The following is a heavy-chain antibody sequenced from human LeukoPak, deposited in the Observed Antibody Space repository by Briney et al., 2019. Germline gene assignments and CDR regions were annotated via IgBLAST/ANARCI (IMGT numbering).Heavy chain of an antibody. CDR2: MNPYSGNT. CDR3: ARPRRGSYHNWFDP. J-gene: IGHJ5*02. D-gene: IGHD1-26*01. Sequence: ASVKVSCKASVYTFSNYVYDINWVRQATGQGLEWMGWMNPYSGNTGYAQKFQGRDTFTRNTSISTAYMELSSLRSEDTAVYYCARPRRGSYHNWFDPWGQGTLVTVSS. CDR1: VYTFSNYVYD. V-gene: IGHV1-8*03.